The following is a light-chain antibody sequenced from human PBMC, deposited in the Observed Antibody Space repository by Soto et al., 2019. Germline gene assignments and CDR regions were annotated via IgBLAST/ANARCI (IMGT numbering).Light chain of an antibody. CDR2: DVS. J-gene: IGLJ1*01. CDR3: RSYTSSSTLEV. V-gene: IGLV2-14*03. Sequence: QSALTQPASVSGSPGQSITIPCTGTSSDIGGHNYVSWDQQHPGKAPKLMIYDVSNRPSGVSNRFSGSKSGNTASLTISGLQAEDEADYYCRSYTSSSTLEVFGTGTKLTVL. CDR1: SSDIGGHNY.